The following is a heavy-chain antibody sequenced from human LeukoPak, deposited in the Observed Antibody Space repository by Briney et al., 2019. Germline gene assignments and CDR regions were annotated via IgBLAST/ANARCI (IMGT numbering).Heavy chain of an antibody. CDR1: GGSFSGYY. CDR2: INHSGST. V-gene: IGHV4-34*01. CDR3: ARVGASSWYYFDY. D-gene: IGHD6-13*01. J-gene: IGHJ4*02. Sequence: SETLSLTCAVYGGSFSGYYWSWIRQPPGKGLEWIGEINHSGSTNYNPSLKSRVTISVDTSKNQFSLKLSSVTAADTAVYYCARVGASSWYYFDYWGQGTLVTVSS.